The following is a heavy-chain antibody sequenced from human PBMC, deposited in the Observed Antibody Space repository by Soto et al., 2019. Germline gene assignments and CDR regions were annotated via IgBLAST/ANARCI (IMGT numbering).Heavy chain of an antibody. CDR1: GGTFSSYA. V-gene: IGHV1-69*13. CDR2: IIPIFGTA. CDR3: ARVGPTEGIVVVPAALNNWFDP. Sequence: ASVKVSCKASGGTFSSYAISWVRQAPGQGLEWMGGIIPIFGTANYAQKFQGRVTITADESTSTAYMELSSLRSEDTAVYYCARVGPTEGIVVVPAALNNWFDPWGQGTLVTVSS. J-gene: IGHJ5*02. D-gene: IGHD2-2*01.